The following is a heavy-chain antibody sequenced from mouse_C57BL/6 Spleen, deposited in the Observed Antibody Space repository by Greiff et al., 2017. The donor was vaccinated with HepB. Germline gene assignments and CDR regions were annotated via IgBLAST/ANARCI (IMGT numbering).Heavy chain of an antibody. J-gene: IGHJ4*01. D-gene: IGHD2-5*01. V-gene: IGHV1-55*01. CDR1: GYTFTSYW. Sequence: QVQLKQSGAELVKPGASVKMSCKASGYTFTSYWITWVKQRPGQGLEWIGDIYPGSGSTNYNEKFKSKATLTVDTSSSTAYMQLSSLTSEDSAVYYCARDSNANYYAMDYWGQGTSVTVSS. CDR2: IYPGSGST. CDR3: ARDSNANYYAMDY.